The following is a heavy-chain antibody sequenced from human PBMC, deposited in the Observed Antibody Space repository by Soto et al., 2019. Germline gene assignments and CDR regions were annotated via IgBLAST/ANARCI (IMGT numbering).Heavy chain of an antibody. V-gene: IGHV4-59*01. Sequence: SETLSLTCTVSGGSISSYYWSWLRQPPGKGLEWIGYIYYSGSTNYNPSLKSRVTISVDTSKNQFSLKLSSVTAADTAVYYCERDNGYSYGYTLDHWGQGTLVTVSS. CDR3: ERDNGYSYGYTLDH. J-gene: IGHJ4*02. D-gene: IGHD5-18*01. CDR1: GGSISSYY. CDR2: IYYSGST.